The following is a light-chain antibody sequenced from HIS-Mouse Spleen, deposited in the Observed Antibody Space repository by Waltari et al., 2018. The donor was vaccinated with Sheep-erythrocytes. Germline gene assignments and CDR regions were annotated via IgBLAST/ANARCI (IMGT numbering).Light chain of an antibody. V-gene: IGLV4-69*01. CDR2: LNSDGSH. CDR3: QTWGTGIHVV. CDR1: SGHSSYA. Sequence: QLVLTQSPSASASLGASVKLTCTLSSGHSSYAIAWHQQQPGKGPRYLMKLNSDGSHSKGAGIPDRFSGSSSGAERYLTISSLQSEDEADYYCQTWGTGIHVVFGGGTKLTVL. J-gene: IGLJ2*01.